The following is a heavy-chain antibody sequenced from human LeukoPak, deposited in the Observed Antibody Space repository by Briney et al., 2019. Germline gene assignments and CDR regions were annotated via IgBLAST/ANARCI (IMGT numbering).Heavy chain of an antibody. CDR3: ARNREYCSGGSCYHWFDP. D-gene: IGHD2-15*01. Sequence: SVKVSCKASGGTFSSYAISWVRQAPGQGLEWMGGIIPIFGTANYAQKFQGRVTITADESTSTAYMELSSLRSEDTAVYYCARNREYCSGGSCYHWFDPWGQGTLVTVSS. CDR1: GGTFSSYA. CDR2: IIPIFGTA. J-gene: IGHJ5*02. V-gene: IGHV1-69*13.